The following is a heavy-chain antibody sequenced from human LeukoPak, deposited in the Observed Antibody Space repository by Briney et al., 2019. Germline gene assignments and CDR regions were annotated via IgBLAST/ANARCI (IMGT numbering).Heavy chain of an antibody. Sequence: GGSLRLSCAASGFAFSSYWASWVRQAPGKGLEWVANIKEDGSQKYYVDSVKGRFTISRDNAKNSLYLQMNSLRAEDTAVYYCASRPEKYSYGPNWFDPWGQGTLVTVSS. CDR1: GFAFSSYW. V-gene: IGHV3-7*01. CDR3: ASRPEKYSYGPNWFDP. CDR2: IKEDGSQK. J-gene: IGHJ5*02. D-gene: IGHD5-18*01.